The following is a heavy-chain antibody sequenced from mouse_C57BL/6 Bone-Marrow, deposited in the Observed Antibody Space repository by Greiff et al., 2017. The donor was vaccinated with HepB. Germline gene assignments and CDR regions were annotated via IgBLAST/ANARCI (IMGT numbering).Heavy chain of an antibody. J-gene: IGHJ2*01. CDR2: ISYDGSN. CDR3: ARVPADY. CDR1: GYSITSGYY. V-gene: IGHV3-6*01. Sequence: DVKLQESGPGLVKPSQSLSLTCSVTGYSITSGYYWNWIRQFPGNKLEWMGYISYDGSNNYNPSLKNRISITRDTSKNQFFLKLNSVTTEDTATYYCARVPADYWGQGTTLTVAS.